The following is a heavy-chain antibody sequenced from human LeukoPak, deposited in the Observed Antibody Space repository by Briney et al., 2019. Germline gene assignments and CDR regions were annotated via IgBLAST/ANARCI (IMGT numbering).Heavy chain of an antibody. CDR2: INHSGST. CDR1: GGSFSGYY. Sequence: PSETLSPTCAVYGGSFSGYYWSWIRQPPGKGLEWIGEINHSGSTNYNPSLKSRVTISVDTSKNQFSLKLSSVTAADTAVYYCARGRSTGPFDYWGQGTLVTVSS. D-gene: IGHD1-1*01. CDR3: ARGRSTGPFDY. V-gene: IGHV4-34*01. J-gene: IGHJ4*02.